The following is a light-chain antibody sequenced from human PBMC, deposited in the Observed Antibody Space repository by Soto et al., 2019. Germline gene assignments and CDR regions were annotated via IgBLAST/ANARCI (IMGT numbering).Light chain of an antibody. V-gene: IGKV3-20*01. J-gene: IGKJ1*01. CDR2: GAS. CDR1: QSISSSY. CDR3: QQYGSSPWT. Sequence: IVLTQSPGTLSLSPGERATLSCRASQSISSSYLAWYQQKPGQAPRLLIYGASTRATGIPARFSGSGSGTDFTLTISRLEPEDFAVYYCQQYGSSPWTFGQGTK.